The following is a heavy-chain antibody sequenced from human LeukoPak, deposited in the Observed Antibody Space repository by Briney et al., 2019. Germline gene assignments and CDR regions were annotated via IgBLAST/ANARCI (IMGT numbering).Heavy chain of an antibody. J-gene: IGHJ4*02. CDR3: AKDRGGNSRAFDY. Sequence: PGGSLRLSCAASGFTFSNYWMTWVRQAPGKGLEWVSSIYSAGATHYAESVKGRFTISRDNSKNTLYLQMNSLRAEDMAVYYCAKDRGGNSRAFDYWGQGTLVTVSS. CDR1: GFTFSNYW. D-gene: IGHD4-23*01. V-gene: IGHV3-53*01. CDR2: IYSAGAT.